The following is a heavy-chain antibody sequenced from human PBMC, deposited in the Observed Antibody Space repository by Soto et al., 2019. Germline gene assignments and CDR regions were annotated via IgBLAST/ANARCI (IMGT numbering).Heavy chain of an antibody. CDR1: GFTFSSYA. J-gene: IGHJ4*02. D-gene: IGHD5-12*01. Sequence: EVQLVESGGGLVQPGGSLRLSCSASGFTFSSYAMHWVRQAPGKGLEYVSAISSNGGSTYYADSVKGRFTISRDNSKNTLYLQMSSLRAEDTAVYYCVKAPYSGYDPFDYWGQGTLVTVSS. CDR3: VKAPYSGYDPFDY. CDR2: ISSNGGST. V-gene: IGHV3-64D*06.